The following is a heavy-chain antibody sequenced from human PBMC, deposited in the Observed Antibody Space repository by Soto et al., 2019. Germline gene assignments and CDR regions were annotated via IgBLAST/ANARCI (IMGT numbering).Heavy chain of an antibody. D-gene: IGHD3-3*01. CDR1: GFTFSSYA. J-gene: IGHJ6*02. V-gene: IGHV3-30-3*01. CDR2: ISYDGSNK. CDR3: ARENTIFGVVIHYYGMDV. Sequence: GGSLRLSCAASGFTFSSYAMHWVRQAPGKGLEWVAVISYDGSNKYYADSVKGRFTISRDNSKNTLYLQMNSLRAEDTAVCYCARENTIFGVVIHYYGMDVWGQGTTVTVSS.